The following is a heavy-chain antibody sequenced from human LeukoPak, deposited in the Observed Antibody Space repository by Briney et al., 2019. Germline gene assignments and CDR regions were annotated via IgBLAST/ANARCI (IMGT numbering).Heavy chain of an antibody. CDR2: VYYSGST. CDR3: ARQSIAARGHYYYMDV. D-gene: IGHD6-6*01. Sequence: SETLSLTCTVSGGSINSSSYYWGWIRQPPGKGLEWIGSVYYSGSTHYNPSLKSQVTISVDTSKNHFSLRLSSVTAADTAVYYCARQSIAARGHYYYMDVWGKGTTVTVSS. V-gene: IGHV4-39*01. CDR1: GGSINSSSYY. J-gene: IGHJ6*03.